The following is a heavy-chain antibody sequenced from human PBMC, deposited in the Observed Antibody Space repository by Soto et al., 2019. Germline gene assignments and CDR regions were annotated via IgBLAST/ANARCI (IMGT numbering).Heavy chain of an antibody. CDR2: IIPILGIA. CDR3: ASSTRDCSSTSCPSYYYYGMDV. CDR1: GGTFSSYT. J-gene: IGHJ6*02. D-gene: IGHD2-2*01. V-gene: IGHV1-69*02. Sequence: QVQLVQSGAEVKKPGSSVKVSCKASGGTFSSYTISWVRQAPGQGLEWMGRIIPILGIANYAQKFQGRVTITEDKSTSTAYMELSSLRSEDTAVYYCASSTRDCSSTSCPSYYYYGMDVWGQGTTVTVSS.